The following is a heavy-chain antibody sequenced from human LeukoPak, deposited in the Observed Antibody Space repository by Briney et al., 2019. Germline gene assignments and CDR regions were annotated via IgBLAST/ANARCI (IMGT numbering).Heavy chain of an antibody. J-gene: IGHJ3*02. CDR3: AKKMDDAFDI. Sequence: GGSLRLSCAPSGFTFSSYSMNWVRQAPGKGLEWVSFISSSSAYISYADSVKGRFTISRDNAKNSLYLQMNNLRAEDTAVYYCAKKMDDAFDIWGQGTMVTVSS. CDR2: ISSSSAYI. D-gene: IGHD5-24*01. V-gene: IGHV3-21*01. CDR1: GFTFSSYS.